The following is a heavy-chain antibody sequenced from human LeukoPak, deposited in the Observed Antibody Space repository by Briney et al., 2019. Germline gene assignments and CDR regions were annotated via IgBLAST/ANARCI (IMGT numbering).Heavy chain of an antibody. CDR2: IYPGDSDT. J-gene: IGHJ4*02. D-gene: IGHD4-17*01. V-gene: IGHV5-51*01. CDR3: ARPRGDYGDYLGAFDY. CDR1: GYSFTSYW. Sequence: GESLKISCKGSGYSFTSYWIGWVRQMPGKGLEWIGIIYPGDSDTRYSPSFQGQVTISADKSISTAYLQWSSLKASDTAMYYCARPRGDYGDYLGAFDYWGQGTLVTVSS.